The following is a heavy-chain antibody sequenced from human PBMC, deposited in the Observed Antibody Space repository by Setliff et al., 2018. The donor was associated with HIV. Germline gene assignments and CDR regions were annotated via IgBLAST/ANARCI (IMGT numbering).Heavy chain of an antibody. Sequence: GGSLRLSCAASGFTFNAYSIHWVRQAPGKGLEWVAVISDDGGQTYYAASVEGRFTIFRDNSKDTMYLQMNSLRAEDTAVYYCAKDSEFFPAPDRSGYMDHWGQGIPVTAPQ. D-gene: IGHD5-12*01. V-gene: IGHV3-30*04. CDR3: AKDSEFFPAPDRSGYMDH. J-gene: IGHJ4*02. CDR2: ISDDGGQT. CDR1: GFTFNAYS.